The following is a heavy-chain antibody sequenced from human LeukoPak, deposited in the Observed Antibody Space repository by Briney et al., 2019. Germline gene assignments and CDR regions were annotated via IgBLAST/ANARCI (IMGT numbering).Heavy chain of an antibody. CDR2: IYYSGST. J-gene: IGHJ3*02. CDR1: GGSISSYY. V-gene: IGHV4-59*01. Sequence: SETLSLTCTVSGGSISSYYWSWIRQPPGKGLEWIGYIYYSGSTNFNPSLKSRVTISVYTSKNQFSLKLSSVTAADTAVYYCARGVVSVTPTFDIWGQGTMVTVSS. CDR3: ARGVVSVTPTFDI. D-gene: IGHD4-23*01.